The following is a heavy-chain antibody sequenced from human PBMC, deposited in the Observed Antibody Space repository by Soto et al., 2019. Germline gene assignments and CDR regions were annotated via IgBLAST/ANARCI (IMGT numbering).Heavy chain of an antibody. J-gene: IGHJ4*02. CDR3: ARGRYGDY. Sequence: QVHLVQSGAEVKKPGASVMVSCEASGYTFTSYCITWVRQAPGQGLEWMGWISAHNGNTDYAQKLQGRVIVTRDTSTSTAYMELRSLISDDTAVYYCARGRYGDYWGQGALVTVSS. CDR2: ISAHNGNT. CDR1: GYTFTSYC. V-gene: IGHV1-18*01. D-gene: IGHD1-1*01.